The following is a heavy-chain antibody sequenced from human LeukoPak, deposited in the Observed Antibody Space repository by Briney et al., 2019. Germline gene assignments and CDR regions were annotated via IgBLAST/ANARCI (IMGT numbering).Heavy chain of an antibody. CDR2: IRQDGSEK. J-gene: IGHJ4*02. D-gene: IGHD6-13*01. Sequence: GGSLRLSCETSGFSFSTYWMSWVRQAPGKGLEWVANIRQDGSEKYYADSVKGRFTISRDIAKQSVFLQMNSLRAEDTAVYYCARAPGYRSFLDYWGQGTLVTVSS. CDR3: ARAPGYRSFLDY. CDR1: GFSFSTYW. V-gene: IGHV3-7*01.